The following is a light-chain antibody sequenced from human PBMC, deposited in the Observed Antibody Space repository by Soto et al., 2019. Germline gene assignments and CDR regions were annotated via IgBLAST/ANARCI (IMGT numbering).Light chain of an antibody. CDR1: QSIRSW. V-gene: IGKV1-5*01. CDR2: DAP. Sequence: DIEMTQSPSTLAASVGDRVTMTCRASQSIRSWLAWYQQKPGKAPKPLIYDAPSLESGVPSRFSGRRSGTEFTLTISSLQPDDFGTYSCQQYESYSPLTFGGGTKV. CDR3: QQYESYSPLT. J-gene: IGKJ4*01.